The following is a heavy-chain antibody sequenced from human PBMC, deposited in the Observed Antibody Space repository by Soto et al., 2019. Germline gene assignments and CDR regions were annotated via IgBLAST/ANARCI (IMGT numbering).Heavy chain of an antibody. Sequence: GGSLRLSCAASGFTFSDYYMSWIRQAPGKGLEWVSYISSSGSTIYYADSVKGQFTISRDNAKNSLYLQMNSLRAEDTAVYYCAREDYDYLAFDIWGQGTMVTVSS. CDR2: ISSSGSTI. V-gene: IGHV3-11*01. CDR1: GFTFSDYY. CDR3: AREDYDYLAFDI. D-gene: IGHD3-16*01. J-gene: IGHJ3*02.